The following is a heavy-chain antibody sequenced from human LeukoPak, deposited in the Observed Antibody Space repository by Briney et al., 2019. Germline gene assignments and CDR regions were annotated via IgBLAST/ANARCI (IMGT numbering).Heavy chain of an antibody. CDR1: GGTFSSYG. Sequence: SVKVSCKASGGTFSSYGINWVRQAPGQGLEWMGGIIPIFGTADYAPKFQGRVTITADESTSTAYVELSNLRSEDTAVYYCARDGVAGNGGVDYWGQGTLVTVSS. D-gene: IGHD6-19*01. J-gene: IGHJ4*02. CDR2: IIPIFGTA. CDR3: ARDGVAGNGGVDY. V-gene: IGHV1-69*13.